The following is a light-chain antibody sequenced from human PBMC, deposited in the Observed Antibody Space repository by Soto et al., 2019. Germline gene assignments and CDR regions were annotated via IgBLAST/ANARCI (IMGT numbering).Light chain of an antibody. CDR2: KAS. J-gene: IGKJ2*03. Sequence: IQMTQSPSTLSASVGDRVTITCRASQSIFSWLAWYQQKPGKAPKLLIYKASSLESGVPSRYSGSGSGTEFTLTISGLQPDDLATYYCQQYNSFPYSVGQGTKLEIK. V-gene: IGKV1-5*03. CDR3: QQYNSFPYS. CDR1: QSIFSW.